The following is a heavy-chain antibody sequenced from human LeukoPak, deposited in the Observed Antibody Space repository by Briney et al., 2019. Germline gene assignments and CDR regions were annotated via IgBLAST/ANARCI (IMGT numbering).Heavy chain of an antibody. Sequence: SETLSLTCTVSGGSISSYYWSWIRQPAGKGLEWIGYIYYSGSTNYNPSLKSRVTISVDTSKNQFSLKLSSVTAADTAVYYCASQVWFGDRGGWFDPWGQGTLVTVSS. J-gene: IGHJ5*02. CDR2: IYYSGST. V-gene: IGHV4-59*08. CDR3: ASQVWFGDRGGWFDP. CDR1: GGSISSYY. D-gene: IGHD3-10*01.